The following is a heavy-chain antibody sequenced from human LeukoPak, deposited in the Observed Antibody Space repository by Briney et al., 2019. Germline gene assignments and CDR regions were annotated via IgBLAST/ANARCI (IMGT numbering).Heavy chain of an antibody. CDR3: ARLPIVVITSGGY. D-gene: IGHD3-22*01. Sequence: GGSLRLSCAASGFTFSTYWMSWIRQAPGKGLEWVANIKQHGSEKYYVDSVKGRFTISRDNAKNSLYLQMNSLRAEDTAVYYCARLPIVVITSGGYWGQGTLVTVSS. CDR2: IKQHGSEK. J-gene: IGHJ4*02. CDR1: GFTFSTYW. V-gene: IGHV3-7*03.